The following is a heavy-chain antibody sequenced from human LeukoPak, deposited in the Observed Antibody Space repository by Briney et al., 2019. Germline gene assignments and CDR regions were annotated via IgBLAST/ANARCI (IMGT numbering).Heavy chain of an antibody. CDR3: ARRYCSTCPTGHAFDL. CDR2: ISSNGGST. V-gene: IGHV3-64*01. D-gene: IGHD2-2*01. Sequence: PGGSLRLSCAASGFTFSSYSMNWVRQAPGKGLEYVSAISSNGGSTYYANSVKGRFTISRDNSKNTLYLQLNSLRAEDTAVYYCARRYCSTCPTGHAFDLWGQGTMVTISS. CDR1: GFTFSSYS. J-gene: IGHJ3*01.